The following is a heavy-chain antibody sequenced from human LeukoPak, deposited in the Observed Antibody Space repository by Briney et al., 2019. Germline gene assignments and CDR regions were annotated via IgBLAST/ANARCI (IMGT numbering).Heavy chain of an antibody. D-gene: IGHD3-3*01. Sequence: PGGSLRLSCAASGFTFSSYGMSWVRQTPGKGLEWVSAISGSGGSTYYADSVKGRFTISRDNSKNTLYLQMNSLRAEDTAVYYCAKVGSNFWSGLLFDYWGQGTLVTVSS. J-gene: IGHJ4*02. CDR1: GFTFSSYG. CDR3: AKVGSNFWSGLLFDY. CDR2: ISGSGGST. V-gene: IGHV3-23*01.